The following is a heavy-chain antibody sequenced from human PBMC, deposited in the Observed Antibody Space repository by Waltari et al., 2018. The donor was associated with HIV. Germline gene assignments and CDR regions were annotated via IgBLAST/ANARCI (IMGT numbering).Heavy chain of an antibody. D-gene: IGHD6-13*01. CDR1: GFSFVTYA. CDR3: ARHSSSHPYYYAMDV. V-gene: IGHV3-23*01. Sequence: EVQLLESGGGLVQPGQSLRISCTVQGFSFVTYAMSWVLQAPGKGLEWVSAISGTGDHTFYADSVKGRFTISRDNSKRTLYLQMNSLRAEDTALYYCARHSSSHPYYYAMDVWGQGTTVTVSS. CDR2: ISGTGDHT. J-gene: IGHJ6*02.